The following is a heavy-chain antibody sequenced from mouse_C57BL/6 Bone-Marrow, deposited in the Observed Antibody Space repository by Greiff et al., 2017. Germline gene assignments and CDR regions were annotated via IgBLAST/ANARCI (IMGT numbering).Heavy chain of an antibody. CDR1: GYAFSSSW. J-gene: IGHJ4*01. D-gene: IGHD1-1*01. CDR2: IYPGDGDT. V-gene: IGHV1-82*01. Sequence: VKLMESGPELVKPGASVKISCKASGYAFSSSWMNWVKQRPGKGLEWIGRIYPGDGDTNYNGKFKGKATLTADKSSSTAYMQLSSLTSEDSAVYFCARRGITTVVAGYYYAMDYWGQGTSVTVSS. CDR3: ARRGITTVVAGYYYAMDY.